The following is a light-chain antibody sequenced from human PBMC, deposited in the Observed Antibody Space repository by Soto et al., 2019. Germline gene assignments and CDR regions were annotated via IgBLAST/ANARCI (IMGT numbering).Light chain of an antibody. Sequence: EIVLTQSPGTLSLSPGERATLSCRASQSVDGTYLAWYQQKPGQAPRLLIYGASSRATGIPDRFSGSGSGTDFTLTISRLEAEDSAVYYCQHYGSSPPYTFGQGTKLKIK. CDR2: GAS. CDR1: QSVDGTY. J-gene: IGKJ2*01. V-gene: IGKV3-20*01. CDR3: QHYGSSPPYT.